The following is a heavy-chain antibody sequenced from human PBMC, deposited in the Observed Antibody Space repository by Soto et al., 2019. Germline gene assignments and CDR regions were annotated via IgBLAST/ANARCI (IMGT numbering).Heavy chain of an antibody. D-gene: IGHD3-3*01. CDR2: IKSKTDGGTT. J-gene: IGHJ6*04. Sequence: GGALRLSCAASGFTFINAWMNWVRQAPWKGLEWVGRIKSKTDGGTTDYAAPVKGRFTISRDDSKNTLYLQMNSLKTEDTAVYYCTTVKSYDFGCGYPPGGMAVWGKGTRVTVP. V-gene: IGHV3-15*07. CDR3: TTVKSYDFGCGYPPGGMAV. CDR1: GFTFINAW.